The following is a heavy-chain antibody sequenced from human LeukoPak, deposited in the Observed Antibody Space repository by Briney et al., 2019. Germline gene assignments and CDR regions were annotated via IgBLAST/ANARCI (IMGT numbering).Heavy chain of an antibody. Sequence: SETLSLTCTVSGGSISSNNYFWGWLRQPPGKGREWIGSIYDSGSTYYNPSLKSRVTISVDTSKNQFSLKLNSVTAADTAMYYCQSRFLEWLLDYWGQGTLVTVSS. CDR2: IYDSGST. J-gene: IGHJ4*02. CDR1: GGSISSNNYF. D-gene: IGHD3-3*01. CDR3: QSRFLEWLLDY. V-gene: IGHV4-39*01.